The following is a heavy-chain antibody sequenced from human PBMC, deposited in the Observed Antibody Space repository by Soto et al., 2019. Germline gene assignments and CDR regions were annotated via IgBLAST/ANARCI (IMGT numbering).Heavy chain of an antibody. V-gene: IGHV1-18*04. Sequence: QVQLVQSGAEVKKPGASVKVSCKASGYTFTSYGISWVRQAPGQGLEWMGWISAYNGHTNYAQKLQGRVTMTTDSSTSTAYMELGSLRSDDTAVYSCASYGLCGELLGGYYFDYWGQGTLFTFSS. D-gene: IGHD1-26*01. CDR3: ASYGLCGELLGGYYFDY. CDR2: ISAYNGHT. CDR1: GYTFTSYG. J-gene: IGHJ4*02.